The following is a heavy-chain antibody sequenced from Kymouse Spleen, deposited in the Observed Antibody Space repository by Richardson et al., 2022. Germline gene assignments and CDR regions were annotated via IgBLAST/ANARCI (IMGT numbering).Heavy chain of an antibody. CDR2: ISYDGSNK. J-gene: IGHJ6*02. Sequence: QVQLVESGGGVVQPGRSLRLSCAASGFTFSSYGMHWVRQAPGKGLEWVAVISYDGSNKYYADSVKGRFTISRDNSKNTLYLQMNSLRAEDTAVYYCAKDILYSSSGDYYYGMDVWGQGTTVTVSS. CDR1: GFTFSSYG. CDR3: AKDILYSSSGDYYYGMDV. V-gene: IGHV3-30*18. D-gene: IGHD6-6*01.